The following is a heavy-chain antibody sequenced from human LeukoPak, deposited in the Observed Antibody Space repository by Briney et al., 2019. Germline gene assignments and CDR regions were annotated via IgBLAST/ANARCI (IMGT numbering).Heavy chain of an antibody. CDR2: IYSGGGT. Sequence: GGSLRLSCAASGFTVSSNYMNWVCQAPGKGLEWVSVIYSGGGTYYADSVKGRFTISRDNSKNTLYLQMNSLRADDTAVYYCAKGSSGWPANYWYFDLWGRGTLVTVSS. J-gene: IGHJ2*01. D-gene: IGHD6-19*01. CDR1: GFTVSSNY. CDR3: AKGSSGWPANYWYFDL. V-gene: IGHV3-53*01.